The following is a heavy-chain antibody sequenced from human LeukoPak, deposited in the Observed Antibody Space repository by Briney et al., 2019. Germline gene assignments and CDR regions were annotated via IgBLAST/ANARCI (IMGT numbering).Heavy chain of an antibody. J-gene: IGHJ1*01. V-gene: IGHV3-11*01. Sequence: PGGSLRLSCAASGFTFSDYYMSWIRQAPGKGLEWVSYISSSGSTIYYADSVKGRFTISRDNAKNSLYLQMNSLRAEDTAVYYCAREALRGSSWYLGEYFQHWGQGTLVTVSS. D-gene: IGHD6-13*01. CDR1: GFTFSDYY. CDR3: AREALRGSSWYLGEYFQH. CDR2: ISSSGSTI.